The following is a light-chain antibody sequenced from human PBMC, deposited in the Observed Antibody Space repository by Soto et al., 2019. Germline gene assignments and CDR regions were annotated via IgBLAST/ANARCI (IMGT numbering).Light chain of an antibody. Sequence: DIQMTQSPSSLSVSVGDRVTITCQASHDITNYLNWYQQKPGKAPKLLIYDVSKLETGVPSRFSGSGSGTDFTFTISSLQPEDFATYYCQQHDNLPLTFGGGTQGGYQ. V-gene: IGKV1-33*01. J-gene: IGKJ4*01. CDR2: DVS. CDR3: QQHDNLPLT. CDR1: HDITNY.